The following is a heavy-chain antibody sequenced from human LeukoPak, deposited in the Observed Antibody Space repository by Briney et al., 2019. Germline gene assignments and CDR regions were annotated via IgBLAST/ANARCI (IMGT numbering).Heavy chain of an antibody. J-gene: IGHJ5*02. CDR2: ISYDGSNE. V-gene: IGHV3-30*03. CDR1: GFTFSSYG. D-gene: IGHD3-16*01. CDR3: ARRAGGLARNNWFDP. Sequence: PGGSLRLSCAASGFTFSSYGIHWVRQAPGKGLEWVALISYDGSNEYYADSVKGRFTISRDNSKNTLYLQMNSLRAVDTAVYYCARRAGGLARNNWFDPWGQGTLVTVSS.